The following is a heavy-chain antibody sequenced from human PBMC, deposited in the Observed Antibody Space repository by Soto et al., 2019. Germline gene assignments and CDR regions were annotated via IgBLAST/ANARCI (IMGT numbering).Heavy chain of an antibody. CDR1: GYNFTNDW. CDR3: TNDDYAYSFNV. Sequence: GESLKISCNGSGYNFTNDWISWVRQMPGKGLEWMGRIDPTDSYINYSPSFQGHVTISVDKSISTVYLQWDSLKASDTAIYYCTNDDYAYSFNVWGQGTMVTVSS. J-gene: IGHJ3*01. D-gene: IGHD4-17*01. V-gene: IGHV5-10-1*01. CDR2: IDPTDSYI.